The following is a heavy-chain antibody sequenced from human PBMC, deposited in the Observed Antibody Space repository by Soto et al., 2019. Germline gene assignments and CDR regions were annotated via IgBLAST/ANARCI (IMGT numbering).Heavy chain of an antibody. Sequence: PGGSLRLSCAASGFIFSDYWLNWVRQAPGKGLEWVAIIKQDGSVKYYVDSVRGRFTISRDNAKNSLYLQMNGLRAEDTAVYYCAGGTGWLTGYWGQGTLVTVSS. J-gene: IGHJ4*02. V-gene: IGHV3-7*04. D-gene: IGHD6-19*01. CDR2: IKQDGSVK. CDR3: AGGTGWLTGY. CDR1: GFIFSDYW.